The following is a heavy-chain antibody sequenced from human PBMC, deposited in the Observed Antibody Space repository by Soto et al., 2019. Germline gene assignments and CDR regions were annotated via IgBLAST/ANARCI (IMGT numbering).Heavy chain of an antibody. CDR1: GFTFSSYG. CDR3: AKDMGHYGMDV. CDR2: ISWNSGSI. J-gene: IGHJ6*02. V-gene: IGHV3-9*01. Sequence: GGSLRLSCAASGFTFSSYGMHWVRQAPGKGLEWVSGISWNSGSIGYADSVKGRFTISRDNAKNSLYLQMNSLRAEDTALYYCAKDMGHYGMDVWGQGTTVTVSS.